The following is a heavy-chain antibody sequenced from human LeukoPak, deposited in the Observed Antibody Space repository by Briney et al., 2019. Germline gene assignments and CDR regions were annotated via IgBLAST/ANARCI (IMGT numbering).Heavy chain of an antibody. Sequence: PSETLSLTCTVSGGSISSSSYYWGWIRQPPGKGLEWIGEINHSGSTNYNPSLKSRVTISVDTSKNQFSLKLSSVTAADTAVYYCARSTYYDFWRIDYWGQGTLVTVSS. CDR2: INHSGST. CDR1: GGSISSSSYY. J-gene: IGHJ4*02. CDR3: ARSTYYDFWRIDY. V-gene: IGHV4-39*07. D-gene: IGHD3-3*01.